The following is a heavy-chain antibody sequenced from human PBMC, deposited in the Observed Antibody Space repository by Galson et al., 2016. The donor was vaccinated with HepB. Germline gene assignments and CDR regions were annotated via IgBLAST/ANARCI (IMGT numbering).Heavy chain of an antibody. CDR3: GRDPKWELPFDY. J-gene: IGHJ4*02. CDR1: GYTFINYG. D-gene: IGHD1-26*01. CDR2: INGGNGNT. V-gene: IGHV1-3*01. Sequence: SVKVSCKASGYTFINYGMHWVRQAPGQRLEWMGWINGGNGNTKYSQSFQGRVIISRDTIASTAYMELSSLRSEDTAVYYCGRDPKWELPFDYWGQGTLVTVSS.